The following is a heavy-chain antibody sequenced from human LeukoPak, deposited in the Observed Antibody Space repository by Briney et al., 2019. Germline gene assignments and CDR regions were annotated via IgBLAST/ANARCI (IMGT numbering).Heavy chain of an antibody. CDR2: IYYSGST. J-gene: IGHJ4*02. D-gene: IGHD5-18*01. Sequence: ASETLSLTCTVSGGSISSYYWSWIRQPPGKGLEWIGYIYYSGSTNYNPSLKSRVTISVDTSKNQFSLKLSSVTAADTAVYYCARAVDTAEDYFDYWGQGTLVTVPS. CDR3: ARAVDTAEDYFDY. CDR1: GGSISSYY. V-gene: IGHV4-59*01.